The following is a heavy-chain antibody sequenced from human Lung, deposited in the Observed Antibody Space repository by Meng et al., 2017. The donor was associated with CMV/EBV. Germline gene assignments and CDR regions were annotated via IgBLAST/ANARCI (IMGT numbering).Heavy chain of an antibody. Sequence: GSLRLSCAVYGGSFSGYYWSWIRQPPGKGLEWIGEINHSGSTNYNPSLKSRVTISVDTSKNQFSLKLSSVTAADTAVYYCARAPIVGATRAWFYYGMDVWGKGTTVTVSS. CDR2: INHSGST. CDR1: GGSFSGYY. J-gene: IGHJ6*04. V-gene: IGHV4-34*01. CDR3: ARAPIVGATRAWFYYGMDV. D-gene: IGHD1-26*01.